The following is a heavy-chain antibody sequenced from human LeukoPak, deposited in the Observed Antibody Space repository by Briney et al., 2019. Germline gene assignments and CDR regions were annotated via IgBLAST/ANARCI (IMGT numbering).Heavy chain of an antibody. J-gene: IGHJ3*02. CDR1: GFTFDDYA. CDR2: ISWNSGSI. V-gene: IGHV3-9*01. CDR3: ARARGSAFDI. Sequence: PGGSLRLSCAASGFTFDDYAMHWVRHAPGKGLEWVSGISWNSGSIGYADSVKGRFTISRDNAKNSLYLQMNSLRAEDTPVYYCARARGSAFDIWGQGTMVTVSS. D-gene: IGHD1-26*01.